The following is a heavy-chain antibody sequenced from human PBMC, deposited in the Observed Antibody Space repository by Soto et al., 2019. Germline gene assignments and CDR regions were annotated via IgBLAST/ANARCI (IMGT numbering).Heavy chain of an antibody. CDR1: GFTFSRYG. Sequence: EVQVLESGGGLVQPGGSLRLSCAASGFTFSRYGMNWVRQAPGNGLEWVSGIRSDGDTTYNADSVKGRFTVSRDTSKNTVYLQMNSLRAEDTAIYYCAKGKGVGATPDGANCWGQGTLVTVSS. V-gene: IGHV3-23*01. CDR3: AKGKGVGATPDGANC. CDR2: IRSDGDTT. D-gene: IGHD1-26*01. J-gene: IGHJ4*02.